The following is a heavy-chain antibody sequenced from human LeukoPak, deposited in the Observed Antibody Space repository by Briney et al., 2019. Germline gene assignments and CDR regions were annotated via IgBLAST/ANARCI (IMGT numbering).Heavy chain of an antibody. CDR2: ISGRGGST. J-gene: IGHJ4*02. CDR1: VFSFSNYA. Sequence: GGSLRLSCVSSVFSFSNYAMSCVRQAPGKGRECVSNISGRGGSTHYADSVKGRFTISRDKTKNTLYLQINSLRAEDTAVYYCATSAYYDASGYYRGYYFDYWGQGTLVTVSS. D-gene: IGHD3-22*01. V-gene: IGHV3-23*01. CDR3: ATSAYYDASGYYRGYYFDY.